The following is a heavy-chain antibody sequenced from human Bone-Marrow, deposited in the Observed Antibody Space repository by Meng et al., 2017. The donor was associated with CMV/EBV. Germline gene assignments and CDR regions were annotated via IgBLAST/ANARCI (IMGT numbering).Heavy chain of an antibody. V-gene: IGHV1-8*01. Sequence: ASVKVSCKASGYTFTSYDINWVRQATGQGLEWMGWMNPNSGNTGYAQKFQGRVTMTRNTSISTAYMELSSLRSEDTAVYYCARDTVYMGDAFDIWGQGTMVTVSS. CDR3: ARDTVYMGDAFDI. J-gene: IGHJ3*02. CDR2: MNPNSGNT. D-gene: IGHD4-11*01. CDR1: GYTFTSYD.